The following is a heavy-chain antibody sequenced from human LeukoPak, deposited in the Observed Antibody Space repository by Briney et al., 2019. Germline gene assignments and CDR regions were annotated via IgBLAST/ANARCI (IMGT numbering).Heavy chain of an antibody. CDR3: ARLDPYGDFDY. CDR2: IYYSGST. Sequence: SETLSLTCTVSGGSLSSSSYYWGWLRQPPGKGLEWIGSIYYSGSTYYNPSLKSRVTISVDTSKNQFSLKLSSVTAADTAVYYCARLDPYGDFDYWGQGTLVTVSS. D-gene: IGHD3-10*01. J-gene: IGHJ4*02. CDR1: GGSLSSSSYY. V-gene: IGHV4-39*01.